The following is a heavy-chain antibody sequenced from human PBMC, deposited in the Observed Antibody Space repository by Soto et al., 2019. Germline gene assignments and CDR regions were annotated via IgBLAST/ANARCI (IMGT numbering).Heavy chain of an antibody. CDR2: IYYSGST. Sequence: QVQLQESGPGLVKPSQTLSLTCTVSGGSISSGGYYWSWIRQHPGKGLEWIGYIYYSGSTYYNPSLKSRVTISVDQSKNQFSLKLSSVTAADTAVYYCARDGSGSSLFDPWGQGTLVTVSS. D-gene: IGHD3-10*01. CDR1: GGSISSGGYY. V-gene: IGHV4-31*03. J-gene: IGHJ5*02. CDR3: ARDGSGSSLFDP.